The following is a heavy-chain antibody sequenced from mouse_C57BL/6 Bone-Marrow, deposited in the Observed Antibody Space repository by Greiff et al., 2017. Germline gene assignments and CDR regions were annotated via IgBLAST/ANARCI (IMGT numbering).Heavy chain of an antibody. V-gene: IGHV1-82*01. Sequence: QVQLQQSGPELVKPGASVKISCKASGYAFSSSWMNWVKQRPGKGLEWIGRIYPGDGDTNYNGKFKGKATLTADKSSSTAYMQLSSLTSEDSVVYFCARNTEVYFDYWGQGTTLTVSS. CDR3: ARNTEVYFDY. D-gene: IGHD5-1-1*01. J-gene: IGHJ2*01. CDR1: GYAFSSSW. CDR2: IYPGDGDT.